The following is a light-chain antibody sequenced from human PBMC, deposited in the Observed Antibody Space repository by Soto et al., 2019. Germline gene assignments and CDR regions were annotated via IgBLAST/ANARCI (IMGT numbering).Light chain of an antibody. J-gene: IGKJ1*01. Sequence: EIVLTQSAATLSVFPCERATLSCRASQYISTNLAWYQHKPGQAPRLLIFGASTRATGSPVRFSGSGSWRQYSPPISSLQSEDFAVFFCHQYNDGPGGTFGQGTKVDIK. CDR2: GAS. CDR1: QYISTN. CDR3: HQYNDGPGGT. V-gene: IGKV3-15*01.